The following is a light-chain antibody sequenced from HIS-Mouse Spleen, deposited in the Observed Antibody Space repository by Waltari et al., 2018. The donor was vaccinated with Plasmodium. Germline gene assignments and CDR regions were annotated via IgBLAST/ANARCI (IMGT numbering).Light chain of an antibody. Sequence: DIQMTQSPSSLSASVGDRVTITCRARQSLSSYLNWYQQKPGKAPTLLIYAASSLQSGVPSRFSGSGSGTDFTLTISSLQPEDFATYYCQQSYSTPPTFGGGTKVEIK. V-gene: IGKV1-39*01. J-gene: IGKJ4*02. CDR2: AAS. CDR3: QQSYSTPPT. CDR1: QSLSSY.